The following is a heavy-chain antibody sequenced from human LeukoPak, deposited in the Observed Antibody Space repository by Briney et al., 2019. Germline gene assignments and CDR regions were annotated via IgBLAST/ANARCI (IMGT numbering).Heavy chain of an antibody. CDR1: GFTFSSYD. Sequence: GGSLRLSCAASGFTFSSYDMHWVRQAPGKGLEWVAFIRYDGSNKYYADSVKGRFTISRDNSKNTLYLQMNSLRAEDTAVYYCAGITSDAFDIWGQGTMVTVSS. CDR3: AGITSDAFDI. CDR2: IRYDGSNK. V-gene: IGHV3-30*02. D-gene: IGHD3-10*01. J-gene: IGHJ3*02.